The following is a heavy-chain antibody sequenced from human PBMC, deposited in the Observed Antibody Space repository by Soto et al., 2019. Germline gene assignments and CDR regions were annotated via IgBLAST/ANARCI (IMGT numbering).Heavy chain of an antibody. CDR1: GVSFSGYY. CDR3: ARGRRTSPPNY. CDR2: INHSGST. Sequence: ASETLSLTCAVYGVSFSGYYWSWIRQPPGKGLEWIGEINHSGSTNYNPSLKSRVTISVDTSKNQFSLKLSSVTAADTAVYYCARGRRTSPPNYWGQGTLVTVSS. D-gene: IGHD2-2*01. V-gene: IGHV4-34*01. J-gene: IGHJ4*02.